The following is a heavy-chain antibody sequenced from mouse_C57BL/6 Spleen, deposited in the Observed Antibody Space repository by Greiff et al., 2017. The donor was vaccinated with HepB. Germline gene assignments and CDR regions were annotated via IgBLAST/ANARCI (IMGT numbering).Heavy chain of an antibody. CDR3: ARRYDGSSYLLDY. CDR1: GYTFTDYN. J-gene: IGHJ2*01. V-gene: IGHV1-22*01. D-gene: IGHD1-1*01. Sequence: EVQLQQSGPELVKPGASVKMSCKASGYTFTDYNMHWVKQSHGKSLEWIGYINPKNGGTSYNQKFKGTATLTVNKSSSTAYMELRSRTSEDSAVYYCARRYDGSSYLLDYWGQGTTLTVSS. CDR2: INPKNGGT.